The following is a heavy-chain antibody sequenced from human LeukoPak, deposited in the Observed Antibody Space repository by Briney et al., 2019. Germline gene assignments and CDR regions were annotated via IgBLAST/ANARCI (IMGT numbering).Heavy chain of an antibody. J-gene: IGHJ1*01. CDR2: IGGSGGST. CDR3: AKGIAARPEYFQH. V-gene: IGHV3-23*01. D-gene: IGHD6-6*01. Sequence: GESLRLSCAASGFTFSSYAMSWVRQAPGKGLEWVSAIGGSGGSTYYADSVKGRFTISRDNSKNTLYLQMNSLRAEDTAVYYCAKGIAARPEYFQHWGQGTLVTVSS. CDR1: GFTFSSYA.